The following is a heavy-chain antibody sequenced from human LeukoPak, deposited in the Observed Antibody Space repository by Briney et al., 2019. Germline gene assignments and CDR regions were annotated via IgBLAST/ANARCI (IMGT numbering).Heavy chain of an antibody. CDR2: ISAYNGNT. V-gene: IGHV1-18*01. CDR3: ARVREQWLVKGAFDI. CDR1: GYTFTSYG. Sequence: ASVKVSCKASGYTFTSYGISWVRQAPGQGLEWMGWISAYNGNTNYAQKLQGRVTMTTDTSTSTAYMELSSLRSEDTAVYYCARVREQWLVKGAFDIWGQGTMVTVSS. D-gene: IGHD6-19*01. J-gene: IGHJ3*02.